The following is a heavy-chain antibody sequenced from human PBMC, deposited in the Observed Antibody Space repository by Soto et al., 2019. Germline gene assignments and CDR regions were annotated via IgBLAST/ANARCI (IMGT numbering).Heavy chain of an antibody. V-gene: IGHV1-2*02. Sequence: GSVQVSCKASGYTFINFLIQWVRQAPGQVLEWMGGINPSSGDTQYVEKFQDRVTTTRDAYISTAHMELRKLTIDDTAVYYCGSGLMWRDLDFWGQGTTVTVSS. CDR3: GSGLMWRDLDF. D-gene: IGHD2-21*01. J-gene: IGHJ4*02. CDR1: GYTFINFL. CDR2: INPSSGDT.